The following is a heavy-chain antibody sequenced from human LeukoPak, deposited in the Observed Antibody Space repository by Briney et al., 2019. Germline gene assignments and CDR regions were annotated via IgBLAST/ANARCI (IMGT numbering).Heavy chain of an antibody. J-gene: IGHJ3*02. D-gene: IGHD3-10*01. CDR3: ARLISAMVRGVIIFDAFDI. Sequence: SETLSLTCTVSGGSISSSSYYWGWIRQPPGKGLEWIGSIYYSGSTYYNPSLKSRVTISVDTSKNQFSLKLSSVTPADQAGYYCARLISAMVRGVIIFDAFDIWGQGTMVTVSS. V-gene: IGHV4-39*07. CDR1: GGSISSSSYY. CDR2: IYYSGST.